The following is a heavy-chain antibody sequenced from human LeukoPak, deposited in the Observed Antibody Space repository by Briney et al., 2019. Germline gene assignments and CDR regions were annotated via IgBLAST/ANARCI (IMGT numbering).Heavy chain of an antibody. V-gene: IGHV3-23*01. CDR1: GFTFSSHA. CDR2: ISISGDTT. J-gene: IGHJ4*02. Sequence: GGSLRLSCVASGFTFSSHAMTWVRQAPGKGLEWVSAISISGDTTYYADAVKGRFTISRDNSKNAVYLQMNSLRAEDTAVYYCANEIRPNDYWGQGTLVTVSS. D-gene: IGHD4-17*01. CDR3: ANEIRPNDY.